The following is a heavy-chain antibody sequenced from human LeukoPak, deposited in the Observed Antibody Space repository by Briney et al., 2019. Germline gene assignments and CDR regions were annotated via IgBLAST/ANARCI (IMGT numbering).Heavy chain of an antibody. CDR2: ISGSGGST. CDR3: AREGQTYFGSNGYYRIDAFDI. Sequence: GGTLRLSCAASGFTFSSYGMSWVRQAPGKGLEWVSAISGSGGSTYYADSVKGRFTISRDNAKNSLYLQMNSLRAEDTAVYYCAREGQTYFGSNGYYRIDAFDIWGQGTMVTVSS. CDR1: GFTFSSYG. D-gene: IGHD3-22*01. V-gene: IGHV3-23*01. J-gene: IGHJ3*02.